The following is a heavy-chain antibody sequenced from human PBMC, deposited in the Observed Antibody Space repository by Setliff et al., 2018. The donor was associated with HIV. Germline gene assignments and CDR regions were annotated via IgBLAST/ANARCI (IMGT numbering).Heavy chain of an antibody. J-gene: IGHJ6*03. Sequence: LRLSCAASGFTFSNYWMSWVRQAPGKGLEWVSAISGSGGTTNYADSVKGRFTISRDNSKNTLYLQMNSLRADDTAVYYCAKGSGKITIYYYYMDVWGKGTTVTVSS. CDR1: GFTFSNYW. V-gene: IGHV3-23*01. CDR3: AKGSGKITIYYYYMDV. CDR2: ISGSGGTT. D-gene: IGHD3-3*01.